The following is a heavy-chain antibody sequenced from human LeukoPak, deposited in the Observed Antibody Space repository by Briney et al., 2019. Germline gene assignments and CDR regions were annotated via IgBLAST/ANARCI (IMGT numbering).Heavy chain of an antibody. CDR1: GDSVSSDSAA. CDR2: TYYRSKWYN. Sequence: SQILSLTCAISGDSVSSDSAAWNWIRQSPSRGLEWLGRTYYRSKWYNDYAVSVKSRITINPDTSKNQFSLQLNSVTPEDTAVYYCAREEDHAQLLLYNYWGQGTLVTVSS. V-gene: IGHV6-1*01. J-gene: IGHJ4*02. CDR3: AREEDHAQLLLYNY. D-gene: IGHD2-2*02.